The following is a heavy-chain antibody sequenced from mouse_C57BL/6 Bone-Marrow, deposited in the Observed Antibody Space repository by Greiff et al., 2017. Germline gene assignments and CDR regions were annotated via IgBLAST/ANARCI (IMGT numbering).Heavy chain of an antibody. CDR2: IWSGGST. CDR1: GFSLTSYG. J-gene: IGHJ1*03. CDR3: ARTAVVAPDWYFDV. V-gene: IGHV2-2*01. D-gene: IGHD1-1*01. Sequence: VQLKQSGPGLVQPSQRLSITCTVSGFSLTSYGVHWVRQSPGKGLEWLGVIWSGGSTDYNAAFISRLSISKDNSKSQVFFKMNSLQADDTAIYYCARTAVVAPDWYFDVWGTGTTVTVSS.